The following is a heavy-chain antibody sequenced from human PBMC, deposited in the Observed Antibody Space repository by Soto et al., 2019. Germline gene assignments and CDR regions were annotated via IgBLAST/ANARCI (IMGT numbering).Heavy chain of an antibody. CDR3: AKAHTHGVCLLCMDV. CDR1: GLTFSTYS. J-gene: IGHJ6*02. D-gene: IGHD2-8*01. CDR2: ISSSSSTI. Sequence: GGSLRPSFAASGLTFSTYSMNWVRQAPGKGLEWVSYISSSSSTIYYADSVKGRFTISRDNAKNSLYLQMNSLRDEDTAVYYCAKAHTHGVCLLCMDVWGQGTTVTVSS. V-gene: IGHV3-48*02.